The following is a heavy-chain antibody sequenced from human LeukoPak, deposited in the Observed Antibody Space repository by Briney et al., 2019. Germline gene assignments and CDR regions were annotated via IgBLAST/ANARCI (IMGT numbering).Heavy chain of an antibody. CDR1: GGSISSYY. Sequence: SETLSLTCTVSGGSISSYYWSWMRQPAGKGLEWIGRIYTSGSTNYNPSLKSRVTISVDKSKDQFSLKLSSVTAADTAVYYCARVGYYYYYMDVWGKGTTVTVSS. CDR2: IYTSGST. CDR3: ARVGYYYYYMDV. V-gene: IGHV4-4*07. J-gene: IGHJ6*03.